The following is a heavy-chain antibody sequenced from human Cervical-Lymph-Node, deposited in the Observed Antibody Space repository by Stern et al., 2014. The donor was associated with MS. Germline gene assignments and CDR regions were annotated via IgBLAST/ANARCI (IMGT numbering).Heavy chain of an antibody. D-gene: IGHD3-10*01. J-gene: IGHJ4*02. Sequence: EVQLVESGGGLVQPGGSLRLSCVASGFTFRHYWMHWVRQVPGKGLVWVARINRDGTAITQAGSVKGRFTISRDNAKNTLYLQMNSLRVEDTAVYYCTKDTYGPEDYWGQGTSVTVAS. CDR1: GFTFRHYW. CDR3: TKDTYGPEDY. CDR2: INRDGTAI. V-gene: IGHV3-74*02.